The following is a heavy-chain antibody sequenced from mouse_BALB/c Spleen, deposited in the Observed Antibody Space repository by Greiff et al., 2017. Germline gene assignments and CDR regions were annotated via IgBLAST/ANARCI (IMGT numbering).Heavy chain of an antibody. V-gene: IGHV1-7*01. D-gene: IGHD2-14*01. CDR1: GYTFTSYW. Sequence: VQLQQSGAELAKPGASVKMSCKASGYTFTSYWMHWVKQRPGQGLEWIGYINPSTGYTEYNQKFKDKATLTADKSSSTAYMQLSSLTSEDSAVYYCANRYDGGDAMDYWGQGTSVTVSS. CDR3: ANRYDGGDAMDY. CDR2: INPSTGYT. J-gene: IGHJ4*01.